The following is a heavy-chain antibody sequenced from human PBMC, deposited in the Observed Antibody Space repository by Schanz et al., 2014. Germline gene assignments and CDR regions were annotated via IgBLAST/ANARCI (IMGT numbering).Heavy chain of an antibody. CDR2: IGSSSTTM. J-gene: IGHJ6*02. V-gene: IGHV3-48*02. D-gene: IGHD3-9*01. Sequence: VQLVESGGGVVQPGTSLRLSCAASGFTFFTYNMNWVRQAPGRGLEWISYIGSSSTTMYYADSVKGRFTISRDNAKNSLYLQMNSLRDEDTAVYYCARDHPHRGVTGYYNDVWGQGTSVTVSS. CDR1: GFTFFTYN. CDR3: ARDHPHRGVTGYYNDV.